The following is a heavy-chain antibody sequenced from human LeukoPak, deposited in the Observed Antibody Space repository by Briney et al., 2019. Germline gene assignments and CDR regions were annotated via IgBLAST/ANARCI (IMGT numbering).Heavy chain of an antibody. Sequence: ASVKVSCKASGYTFTSYGISWVRQAPGQGLEWMGWISAYNGNTNYTQKLQGRVTITTDTSTSTAYMERRSLRSDDTAVYYCARESNRRKKITMIRGAENIFDYWGQGTLVTVSS. V-gene: IGHV1-18*01. D-gene: IGHD3-10*01. J-gene: IGHJ4*02. CDR1: GYTFTSYG. CDR3: ARESNRRKKITMIRGAENIFDY. CDR2: ISAYNGNT.